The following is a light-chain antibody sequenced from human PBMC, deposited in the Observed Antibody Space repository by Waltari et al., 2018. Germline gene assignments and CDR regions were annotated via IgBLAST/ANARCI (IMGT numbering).Light chain of an antibody. CDR1: ALPKKV. J-gene: IGLJ2*01. V-gene: IGLV3-10*01. CDR3: YSGDDSGNQEV. Sequence: SYELTQPPSVSVSPGQTARITCSGAALPKKVVYWYQQKSGQAPVLVIYEDTERPSGIPERFSGSSSGTMATLTISGAQVEDEADYYCYSGDDSGNQEVFGGGTKLTVL. CDR2: EDT.